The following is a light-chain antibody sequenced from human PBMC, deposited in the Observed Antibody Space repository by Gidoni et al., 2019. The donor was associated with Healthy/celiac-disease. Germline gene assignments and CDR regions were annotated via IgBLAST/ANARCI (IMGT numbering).Light chain of an antibody. CDR2: DAS. J-gene: IGKJ1*01. CDR1: QSVSSY. CDR3: QQRSNWT. V-gene: IGKV3-11*01. Sequence: EIVLTQSPATLSLSPGERATLPCRASQSVSSYLAWYQQKPGQAPRLLIYDASNRAPGIPARFSGSGSGTDFTLTISSLEPEDFAVYYCQQRSNWTFGQGTKVEIK.